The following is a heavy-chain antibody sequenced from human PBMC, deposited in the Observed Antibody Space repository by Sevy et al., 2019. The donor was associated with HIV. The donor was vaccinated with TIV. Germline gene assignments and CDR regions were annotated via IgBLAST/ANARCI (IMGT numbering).Heavy chain of an antibody. V-gene: IGHV3-66*02. J-gene: IGHJ4*02. CDR3: VSLFLSYRSGWSYFDY. D-gene: IGHD6-19*01. Sequence: GGSLRLSCAISGFTVNDKYIIWVRQAPGKGLERVSVIFSSGSTYYADSAKGRFTISRDNSKNTVYLQMNSVRAEDTAVYYCVSLFLSYRSGWSYFDYWCQGTLVTVSS. CDR2: IFSSGST. CDR1: GFTVNDKY.